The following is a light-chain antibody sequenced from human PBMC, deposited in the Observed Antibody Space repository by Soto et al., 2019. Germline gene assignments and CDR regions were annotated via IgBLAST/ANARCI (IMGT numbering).Light chain of an antibody. J-gene: IGKJ1*01. CDR2: GPS. Sequence: EIVLTQSPGTLSLSPGERATLSCRASQSVPKIYLAWYQQKPGQAPRLLIYGPSSRATGIPDRFSGSGSGTDFTLSISRLEPEDFAVYYCHQYATSPQTFGQGTKVEIK. CDR1: QSVPKIY. V-gene: IGKV3-20*01. CDR3: HQYATSPQT.